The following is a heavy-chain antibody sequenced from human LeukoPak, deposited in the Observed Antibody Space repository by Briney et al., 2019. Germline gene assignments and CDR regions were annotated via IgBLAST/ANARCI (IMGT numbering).Heavy chain of an antibody. CDR3: ARTRRAMVNDAFDI. Sequence: PGGSLRVSCAASGFTFDDYGMSWVRQAPGKGLEWVSGINWNGGSTGYADSVKGRFTISRDNAKNSLYLQMNSLRAEDTALYYCARTRRAMVNDAFDIWGQGTMVTVSS. V-gene: IGHV3-20*04. CDR1: GFTFDDYG. J-gene: IGHJ3*02. D-gene: IGHD5-18*01. CDR2: INWNGGST.